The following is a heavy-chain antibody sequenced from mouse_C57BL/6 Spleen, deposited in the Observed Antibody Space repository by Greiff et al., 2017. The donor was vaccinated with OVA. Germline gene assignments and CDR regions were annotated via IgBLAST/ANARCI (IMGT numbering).Heavy chain of an antibody. CDR2: ISYSGST. CDR3: ARLITTVVATEYFDV. J-gene: IGHJ1*03. V-gene: IGHV3-1*01. Sequence: EVQLQESGPGMVKPSQSLSLTCTVTGYSITSGYDWHWIRHFPGNKLEWMGYISYSGSTNYNPSLKSRISITHDTSKNHFFLKLNSVTTEDTAPYYCARLITTVVATEYFDVWGTGTTVTVSS. CDR1: GYSITSGYD. D-gene: IGHD1-1*01.